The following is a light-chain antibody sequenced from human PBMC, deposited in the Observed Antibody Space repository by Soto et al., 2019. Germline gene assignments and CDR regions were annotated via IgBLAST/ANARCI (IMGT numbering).Light chain of an antibody. CDR1: QSISHY. Sequence: EIVLTQSPGTLSLSPGERATLSCRANQSISHYLAWYQQKPGQSPRLLIYGAASRAIGIPDRFNGTGSETTITLTISRLQPEDFALYFCQQFDASPFTFGPGTKVDI. CDR2: GAA. J-gene: IGKJ3*01. V-gene: IGKV3-20*01. CDR3: QQFDASPFT.